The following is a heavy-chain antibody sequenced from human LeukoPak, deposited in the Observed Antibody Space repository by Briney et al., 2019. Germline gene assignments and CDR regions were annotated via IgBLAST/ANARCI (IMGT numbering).Heavy chain of an antibody. J-gene: IGHJ4*02. V-gene: IGHV4-59*01. Sequence: PAETLSLTCTVSGGSINSYYWSWIRQPPGKGLEWIGYIYYSGSTNYNPSLKRRVTITINTSKNQFFQKMSPVTADTTAVYYSARVALRPWELHDYWRQGILTTVS. CDR2: IYYSGST. CDR3: ARVALRPWELHDY. CDR1: GGSINSYY. D-gene: IGHD1-26*01.